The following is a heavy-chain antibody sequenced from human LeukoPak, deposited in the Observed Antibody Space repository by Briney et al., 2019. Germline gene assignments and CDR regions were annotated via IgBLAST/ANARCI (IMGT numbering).Heavy chain of an antibody. Sequence: QPGGSLRLSCAASGFTVSSNYMSWVRQAPGKGLEWVSVIYSGGSTYYADSVKGRFTISRHKSKNTLYLQMTSLRAEDTAVYYCARDGRVATIWAFDTWGQGTMVTVSS. V-gene: IGHV3-53*04. J-gene: IGHJ3*02. CDR1: GFTVSSNY. CDR3: ARDGRVATIWAFDT. D-gene: IGHD5-12*01. CDR2: IYSGGST.